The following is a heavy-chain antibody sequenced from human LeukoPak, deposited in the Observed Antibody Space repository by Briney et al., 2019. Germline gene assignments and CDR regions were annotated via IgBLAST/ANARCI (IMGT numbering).Heavy chain of an antibody. CDR2: ISPYNGDT. CDR1: GYTFNTYG. V-gene: IGHV1-18*04. CDR3: ARDRAFLGYYDTSGYFQQWFDS. D-gene: IGHD3-22*01. J-gene: IGHJ5*01. Sequence: ASVKVSCKASGYTFNTYGITWVRQAPGQGLEWMGWISPYNGDTHYAQKFQDRVTMTTDTSTSTAYMDLRSLGFDDTAVYYCARDRAFLGYYDTSGYFQQWFDSWGQGTLVTVSS.